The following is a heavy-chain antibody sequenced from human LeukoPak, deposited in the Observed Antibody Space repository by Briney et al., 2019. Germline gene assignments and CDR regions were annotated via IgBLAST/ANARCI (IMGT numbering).Heavy chain of an antibody. CDR1: GVTLSNYG. J-gene: IGHJ4*02. V-gene: IGHV3-23*01. CDR2: ISGSGGKP. Sequence: GGSLRLSCAVSGVTLSNYGMSWVRQAPGKGLEWVAGISGSGGKPNYADSVKGRFTISRDNPKNTVYLQMNSLRAEDTAVYFCAKRGVVIRVILVGFHKEAYYFDSWGQGALVTVSS. CDR3: AKRGVVIRVILVGFHKEAYYFDS. D-gene: IGHD3-22*01.